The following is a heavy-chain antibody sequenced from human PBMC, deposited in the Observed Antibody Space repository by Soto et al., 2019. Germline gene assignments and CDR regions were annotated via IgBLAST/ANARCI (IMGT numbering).Heavy chain of an antibody. J-gene: IGHJ5*02. CDR1: GFTFSSYW. D-gene: IGHD6-13*01. Sequence: EVQLVESGGGLVQPGGSLRLSCAASGFTFSSYWMSWVRQAPGKGLEWVANIKKDGTDKYYVDSVKGRFTISRDNAKNSLYLQMNSLEAEDTAMYYCARDLGATGTWGNWFDAWGQGTLVTVSS. CDR2: IKKDGTDK. CDR3: ARDLGATGTWGNWFDA. V-gene: IGHV3-7*01.